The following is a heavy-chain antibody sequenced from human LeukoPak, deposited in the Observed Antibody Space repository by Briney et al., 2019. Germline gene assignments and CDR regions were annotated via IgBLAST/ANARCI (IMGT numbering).Heavy chain of an antibody. CDR1: GGSVSDYY. J-gene: IGHJ4*02. CDR3: ASRKLGNDY. Sequence: SETLSLTCTISGGSVSDYYWSWIRQSPGRGREWIGYIYHTGRPSYSPSLQSRVPISADTSQNQFSLKLSSVTAADTAVYYCASRKLGNDYWGQGTLVTVSS. D-gene: IGHD7-27*01. CDR2: IYHTGRP. V-gene: IGHV4-59*02.